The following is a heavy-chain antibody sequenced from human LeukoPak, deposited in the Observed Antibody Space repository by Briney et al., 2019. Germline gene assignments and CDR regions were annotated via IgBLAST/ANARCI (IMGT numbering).Heavy chain of an antibody. CDR2: ISYDGSNR. CDR3: AKAYGSGSYGYFDY. Sequence: QPGGSLRLSCAASGFTFSSYGMHWVRQAPGKGLEWVAVISYDGSNRYYADSVKGRFTISRDNSKNTLYLQMNSLRAEDTAAYYCAKAYGSGSYGYFDYWGQGTLVTVSS. D-gene: IGHD3-10*01. J-gene: IGHJ4*02. V-gene: IGHV3-30*18. CDR1: GFTFSSYG.